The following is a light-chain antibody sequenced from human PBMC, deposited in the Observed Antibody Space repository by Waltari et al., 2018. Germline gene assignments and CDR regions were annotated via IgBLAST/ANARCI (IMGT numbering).Light chain of an antibody. V-gene: IGKV1-5*03. J-gene: IGKJ2*01. Sequence: DIQMTQSPSTLSAFVGDRVPITCRASQSIRSWLAWYQQKPGKAPKLLTYKASNLESGVPSRFSGSGSGTEFTLTISGLQPDDFATYYCQQYSSYPHTFGQGTKLEMK. CDR2: KAS. CDR1: QSIRSW. CDR3: QQYSSYPHT.